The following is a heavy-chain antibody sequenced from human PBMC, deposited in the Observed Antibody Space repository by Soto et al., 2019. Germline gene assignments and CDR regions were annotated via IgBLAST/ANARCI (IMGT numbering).Heavy chain of an antibody. CDR2: IYYSGST. Sequence: SETLSLTCTVSGGFMSSSYYWSWIRQPPGKGLEWIGYIYYSGSTYYNPSLKSRVTISVDTSKNQFSLKLSSVTAADTAVYYCARVFGFGGMDVWGQGTTVTVSS. J-gene: IGHJ6*02. CDR1: GGFMSSSYY. CDR3: ARVFGFGGMDV. V-gene: IGHV4-31*03. D-gene: IGHD3-10*01.